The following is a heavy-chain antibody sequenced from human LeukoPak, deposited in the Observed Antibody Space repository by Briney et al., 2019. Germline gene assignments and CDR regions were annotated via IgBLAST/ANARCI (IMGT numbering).Heavy chain of an antibody. CDR3: ARHTMTTFDY. CDR2: INQDGSER. Sequence: HAGGSLRLSCAASGFTFSTYWMSWVRQAPGKGLEWVANINQDGSERYYVDSVRGRFTISRDNAKNSLYLLMNSLRGEDTAMYYCARHTMTTFDYWGQGALVTVSS. CDR1: GFTFSTYW. J-gene: IGHJ4*02. D-gene: IGHD4-17*01. V-gene: IGHV3-7*05.